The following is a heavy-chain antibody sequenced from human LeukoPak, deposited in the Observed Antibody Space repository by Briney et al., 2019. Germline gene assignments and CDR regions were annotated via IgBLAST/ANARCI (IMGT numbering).Heavy chain of an antibody. CDR1: GYTFTGYW. D-gene: IGHD6-13*01. Sequence: GASVKVSCKAFGYTFTGYWMHWVRQAPGQGLEWMGWINPNSGGTNYAQKFQGRVTMTRDTSISTAYMELSRLRSDDTAVYYCARSQVGTPFDYWGQGTLVTVSS. CDR3: ARSQVGTPFDY. CDR2: INPNSGGT. V-gene: IGHV1-2*02. J-gene: IGHJ4*02.